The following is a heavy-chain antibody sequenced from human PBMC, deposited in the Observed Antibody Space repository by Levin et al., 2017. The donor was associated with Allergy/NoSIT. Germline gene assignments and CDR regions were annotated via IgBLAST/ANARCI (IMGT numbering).Heavy chain of an antibody. CDR2: ISWNSGSI. J-gene: IGHJ6*03. D-gene: IGHD6-6*01. V-gene: IGHV3-9*01. CDR1: GFTFDDYA. CDR3: AAEYSSSSEPPDYMDV. Sequence: GGSLRLSCAASGFTFDDYAMHWVRQAPGKGLEWVSGISWNSGSIGYADSVKGRFTISRDNAKNSLYLQMNSLRAEDTALYYCAAEYSSSSEPPDYMDVWGKGTTVTVSS.